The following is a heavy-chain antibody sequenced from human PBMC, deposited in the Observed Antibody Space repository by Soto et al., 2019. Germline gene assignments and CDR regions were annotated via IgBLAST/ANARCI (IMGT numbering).Heavy chain of an antibody. D-gene: IGHD3-10*01. V-gene: IGHV4-4*02. CDR1: GGSISSSNL. CDR3: ARELVYGSGSDDYYYYGMDV. Sequence: SETLSLTCAVSGGSISSSNLWSWVRQPPGKGLEWIGEIYHSGSTNYDPSLKSRVTISVDENQFSLKLSSVTVADTAVYYCARELVYGSGSDDYYYYGMDVWGQGTTVTVSS. CDR2: IYHSGST. J-gene: IGHJ6*02.